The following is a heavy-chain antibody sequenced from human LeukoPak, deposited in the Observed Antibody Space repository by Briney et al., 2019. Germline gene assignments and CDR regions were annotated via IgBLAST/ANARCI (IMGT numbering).Heavy chain of an antibody. CDR1: GGSISSSSYY. CDR3: ARGGGSSSWCFDY. J-gene: IGHJ4*02. Sequence: SETLSLTCTVSGGSISSSSYYWGWIRQPPGKGLEWIGSIYYSGSTNYNPSLKSRVTISVDTSKNQFSLKLSSVTAADTAVYYCARGGGSSSWCFDYWGQGTLVTVSS. V-gene: IGHV4-39*07. CDR2: IYYSGST. D-gene: IGHD6-13*01.